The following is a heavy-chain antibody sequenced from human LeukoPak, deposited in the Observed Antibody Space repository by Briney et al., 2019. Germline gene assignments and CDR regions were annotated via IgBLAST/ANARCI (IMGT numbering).Heavy chain of an antibody. D-gene: IGHD3-22*01. V-gene: IGHV4-59*01. Sequence: SETLSLTCTVSGGPISSYYWSWIPQPPGKGLEWIGYIYYSGSTNYNPSLKSRVTISVDTSNDQFSLKLSSVTAADTAVYYCARATYYDSSGYAAFDYWGQGTLVTVSS. CDR2: IYYSGST. CDR3: ARATYYDSSGYAAFDY. CDR1: GGPISSYY. J-gene: IGHJ4*02.